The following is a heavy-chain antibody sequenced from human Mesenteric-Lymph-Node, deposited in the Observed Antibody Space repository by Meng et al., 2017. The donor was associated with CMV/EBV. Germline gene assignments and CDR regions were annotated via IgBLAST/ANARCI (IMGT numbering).Heavy chain of an antibody. CDR1: GFTFSSYW. Sequence: GGSLRLSCATSGFTFSSYWMHWVRQAPGKGLVWVSRVNSDGTSTSYADSVKGRFTISRDNAENSLYLQMNSLRAEDTALYYCVRGGGAFDMWGQGTTVTVSS. V-gene: IGHV3-74*01. D-gene: IGHD3-10*01. CDR3: VRGGGAFDM. CDR2: VNSDGTST. J-gene: IGHJ3*02.